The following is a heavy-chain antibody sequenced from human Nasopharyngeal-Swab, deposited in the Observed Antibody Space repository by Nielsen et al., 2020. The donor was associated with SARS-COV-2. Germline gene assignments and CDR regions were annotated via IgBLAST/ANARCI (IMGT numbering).Heavy chain of an antibody. J-gene: IGHJ6*02. CDR3: ARSRTEMTSPYYYAGMDV. CDR2: IGTAGDT. Sequence: GGSLRLSCAASGFSFSSYYMHWVRQATGHFLEWVSAIGTAGDTYYPCSVKGRFTISRENAKNSLYLQMNSLRAGDTAVYYCARSRTEMTSPYYYAGMDVWGQGTTVTVSS. V-gene: IGHV3-13*01. D-gene: IGHD5-24*01. CDR1: GFSFSSYY.